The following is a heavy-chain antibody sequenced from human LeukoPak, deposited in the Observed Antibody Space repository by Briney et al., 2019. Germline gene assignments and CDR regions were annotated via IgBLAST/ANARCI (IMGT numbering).Heavy chain of an antibody. D-gene: IGHD2-2*01. Sequence: GGSLRLSCAASGFTFSSYAMSWVRQAPGKGLEWVSAISGSGGSTYYADSVKGPFTISRDNSKNTLYLQMNSLRAEDTAVYYCAILPYSTYCSSTSCWIWGQGTLVTVSS. CDR1: GFTFSSYA. CDR2: ISGSGGST. CDR3: AILPYSTYCSSTSCWI. V-gene: IGHV3-23*01. J-gene: IGHJ4*02.